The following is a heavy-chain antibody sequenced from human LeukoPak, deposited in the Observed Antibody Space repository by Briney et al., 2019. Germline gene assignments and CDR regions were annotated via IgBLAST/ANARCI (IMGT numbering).Heavy chain of an antibody. Sequence: GGSLRLSCAASGFTVSSNYMSWVRQAPGKGLEWVSVIYSGGSTYYADSVKGRFTISRDNSKNTLYLQMNSLRAEDTAVYYCAKGIRSEYYDFWSGYYFDYWGQGTLVTVSS. CDR1: GFTVSSNY. CDR2: IYSGGST. CDR3: AKGIRSEYYDFWSGYYFDY. D-gene: IGHD3-3*01. V-gene: IGHV3-53*01. J-gene: IGHJ4*02.